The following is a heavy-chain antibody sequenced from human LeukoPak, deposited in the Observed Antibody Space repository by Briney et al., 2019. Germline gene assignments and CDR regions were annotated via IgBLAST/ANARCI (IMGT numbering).Heavy chain of an antibody. J-gene: IGHJ4*02. CDR3: ARHKAAAVDY. V-gene: IGHV4-39*01. CDR1: GGSISSSSYY. Sequence: SETLSLTCIVSGGSISSSSYYWGWIRQPPGTGLEWIGSIYYSGSTYYNPSLKSRVTISVDTSKNQFSLKLSSVTAADTAVYYCARHKAAAVDYWGQGTLVTVSS. D-gene: IGHD6-13*01. CDR2: IYYSGST.